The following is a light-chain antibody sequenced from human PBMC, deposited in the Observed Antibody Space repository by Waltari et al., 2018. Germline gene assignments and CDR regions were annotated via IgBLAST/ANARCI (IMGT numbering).Light chain of an antibody. CDR1: SLRSYY. Sequence: SSELTQDPAVSVAMGQTVRITCQGDSLRSYYASWYQQRPGQAPRLVMYDKNNRPSGVPDRFYGSSSHNTASLTITGAQAEDEASYYCHSRDASGVGGSFGGGTKLTVL. CDR2: DKN. CDR3: HSRDASGVGGS. J-gene: IGLJ2*01. V-gene: IGLV3-19*01.